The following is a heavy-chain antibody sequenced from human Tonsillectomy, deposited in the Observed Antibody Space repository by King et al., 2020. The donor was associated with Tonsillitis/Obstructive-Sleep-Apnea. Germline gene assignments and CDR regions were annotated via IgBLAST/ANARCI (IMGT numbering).Heavy chain of an antibody. CDR2: VYYTGST. V-gene: IGHV4-39*01. CDR1: GHSIRSSTYY. J-gene: IGHJ4*02. CDR3: ARHVRDGYGTNFDY. Sequence: QLQESGPGLVKPSETLSLTCTVSGHSIRSSTYYWGWIRQPPGQGLEWIATVYYTGSTYYNPSLKSRVTISVDTSKNQFSLKLTSVTAADTAVYYCARHVRDGYGTNFDYWGQGTLVTVSS. D-gene: IGHD5-24*01.